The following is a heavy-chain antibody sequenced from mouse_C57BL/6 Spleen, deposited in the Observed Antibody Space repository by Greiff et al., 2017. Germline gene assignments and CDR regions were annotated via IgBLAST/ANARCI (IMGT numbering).Heavy chain of an antibody. J-gene: IGHJ3*01. CDR1: GFNIKDYY. CDR2: IDPEDGDT. D-gene: IGHD3-2*02. V-gene: IGHV14-1*01. CDR3: TTATAQATSWFAY. Sequence: EVQLQQSGAELVRPGASVKLSCTASGFNIKDYYMHWVKQRPEQGLEWIGRIDPEDGDTEYAPKFQGKATMTADTSSNTAYLQLSSLTSEDTAVYYCTTATAQATSWFAYWGQGTLVTVSA.